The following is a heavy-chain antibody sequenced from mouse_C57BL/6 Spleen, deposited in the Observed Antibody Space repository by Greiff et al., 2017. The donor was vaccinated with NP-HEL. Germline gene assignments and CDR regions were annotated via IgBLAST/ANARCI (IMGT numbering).Heavy chain of an antibody. V-gene: IGHV1-82*01. CDR1: GYAFSSSW. CDR3: ARMGITTEDY. D-gene: IGHD1-1*01. CDR2: IYPGDGDT. J-gene: IGHJ2*01. Sequence: QVQLKESGPELVKPGASVKISCKASGYAFSSSWMNWVKQRPGKGLEWIGRIYPGDGDTNYNGKFKGKATLTADKSSSTAYMQLSSLTSEDSAVYVCARMGITTEDYWGQGTTLTVSS.